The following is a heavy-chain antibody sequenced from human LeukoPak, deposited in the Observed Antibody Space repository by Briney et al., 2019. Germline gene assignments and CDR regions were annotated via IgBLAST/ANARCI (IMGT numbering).Heavy chain of an antibody. Sequence: SETLSLTCIVSGGSITRSSYYWSWIRQPPGKGLEWIGEINHSGSTNYNPSLKSRVTISVDTSKNQFSLKLSSVTAADTAVYYCALFQVANWFDPWGQGTLVTVSS. CDR3: ALFQVANWFDP. CDR2: INHSGST. V-gene: IGHV4-39*07. D-gene: IGHD2-21*01. J-gene: IGHJ5*02. CDR1: GGSITRSSYY.